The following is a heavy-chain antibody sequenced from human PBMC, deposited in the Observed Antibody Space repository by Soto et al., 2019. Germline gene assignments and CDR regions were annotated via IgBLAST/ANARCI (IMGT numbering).Heavy chain of an antibody. CDR1: GFTFSTSW. Sequence: EVQLVESVGCLVQPGGSLNFACAASGFTFSTSWMHWVRQTPGKGLVWVSHINPDGSITNYADSAKGRFTISRDNAKNTLFLQMNNLRAEDTSVYFCTRDIGYGGNWGQGTQVTVSS. J-gene: IGHJ4*02. D-gene: IGHD3-16*01. CDR2: INPDGSIT. CDR3: TRDIGYGGN. V-gene: IGHV3-74*01.